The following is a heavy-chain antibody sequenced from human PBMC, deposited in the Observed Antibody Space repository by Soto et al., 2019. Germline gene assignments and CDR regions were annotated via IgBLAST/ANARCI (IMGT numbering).Heavy chain of an antibody. D-gene: IGHD6-13*01. CDR3: ARRVHAAAGTSDRPWDMDV. CDR2: IYYSGST. Sequence: SETLSLTCTVSGGSISSSSYYWGWIRQPPGKGLEWIGSIYYSGSTYYNPSLKSRVTISVDTSKNQFSLKLSSVTAADTAVYYCARRVHAAAGTSDRPWDMDVWGQGTTVTVSS. V-gene: IGHV4-39*01. J-gene: IGHJ6*02. CDR1: GGSISSSSYY.